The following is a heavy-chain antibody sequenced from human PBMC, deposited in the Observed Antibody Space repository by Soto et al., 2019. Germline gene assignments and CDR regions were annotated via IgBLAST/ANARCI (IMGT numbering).Heavy chain of an antibody. J-gene: IGHJ4*02. CDR2: INHSGST. D-gene: IGHD3-22*01. Sequence: QVQLQQWGAGLLKPSETLSLTCAVYGGSFSGYYWSWIRQPPGKGLEWIGEINHSGSTNYNPSLKSRVTISVDTSKNQFSLKLSSVTAADTAVYYCARGLFTSMIVVELLFDYWGQGTLVTVSS. V-gene: IGHV4-34*01. CDR1: GGSFSGYY. CDR3: ARGLFTSMIVVELLFDY.